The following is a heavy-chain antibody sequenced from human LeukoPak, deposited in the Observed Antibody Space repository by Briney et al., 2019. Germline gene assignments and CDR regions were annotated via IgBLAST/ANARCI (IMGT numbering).Heavy chain of an antibody. Sequence: GASVKVSCKASGGTFSSYAISWVRQAPGQGLEWMGGIIPIFGTANYAQKFQGRVTITADESTSTACMELSSLRSEDTAVYYCARGEDSSGYFNWFDPWGQGTLVTVSS. CDR1: GGTFSSYA. V-gene: IGHV1-69*13. CDR2: IIPIFGTA. D-gene: IGHD3-22*01. J-gene: IGHJ5*02. CDR3: ARGEDSSGYFNWFDP.